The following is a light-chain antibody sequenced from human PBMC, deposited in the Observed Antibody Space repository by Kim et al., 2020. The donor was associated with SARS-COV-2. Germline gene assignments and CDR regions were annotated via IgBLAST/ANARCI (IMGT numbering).Light chain of an antibody. Sequence: PGDRATLSCRVSESVNNVLSWNQQKPGQAPRLLNYNAFNRATGVPTRFSGSGSGTDFTLTISSLETEDFAVYYCQQRKNWPPITIGQGTRLEIK. CDR1: ESVNNV. CDR3: QQRKNWPPIT. V-gene: IGKV3-11*01. CDR2: NAF. J-gene: IGKJ5*01.